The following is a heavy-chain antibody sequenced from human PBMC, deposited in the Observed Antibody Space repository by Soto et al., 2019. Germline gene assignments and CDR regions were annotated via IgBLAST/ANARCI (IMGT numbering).Heavy chain of an antibody. CDR3: ARGFVEAGMAFDY. Sequence: QVQLQESGPGLVKPSQTLSLTCSVSGESINNGAYFWSWIRQQPGKGLEWIGYVHASGSTYYNPSLRGRVDMSIDTSKKQFYLNLKSVTAADTAVFFCARGFVEAGMAFDYWGPGALVTVSS. V-gene: IGHV4-31*03. CDR1: GESINNGAYF. CDR2: VHASGST. D-gene: IGHD3-3*01. J-gene: IGHJ4*02.